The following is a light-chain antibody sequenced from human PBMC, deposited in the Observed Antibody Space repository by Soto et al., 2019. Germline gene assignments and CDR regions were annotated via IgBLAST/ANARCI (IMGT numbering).Light chain of an antibody. CDR3: SSYAGSNNFVV. V-gene: IGLV2-8*01. CDR1: SSDIGGYNY. J-gene: IGLJ2*01. Sequence: QSVLTQPPSASGSPGQSVTNSCTGTSSDIGGYNYVSWYQQHPGTAPKLMIYEVSQRPSGVPDRFSGSKSGNTASLTVSGLQAEDEADYYCSSYAGSNNFVVFGGGTKLTVL. CDR2: EVS.